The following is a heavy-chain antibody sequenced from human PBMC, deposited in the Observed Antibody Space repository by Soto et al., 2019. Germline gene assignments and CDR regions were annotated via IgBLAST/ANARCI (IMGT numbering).Heavy chain of an antibody. Sequence: EVQLLESGGGLVQPGGSLRLSCAASGFTFSSYAMSWVRQAPGKGLEWVSAISGSGGSTYYAASVKGRFTISRDNSKNTLYLQMNSLRAEDTAVYYCAKDGVVVVPAAILGWYFDLWGRGTLVTVSS. CDR3: AKDGVVVVPAAILGWYFDL. V-gene: IGHV3-23*01. J-gene: IGHJ2*01. CDR1: GFTFSSYA. D-gene: IGHD2-2*02. CDR2: ISGSGGST.